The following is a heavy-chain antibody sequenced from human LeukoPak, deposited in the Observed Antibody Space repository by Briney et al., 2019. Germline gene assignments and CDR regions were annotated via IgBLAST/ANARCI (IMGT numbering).Heavy chain of an antibody. V-gene: IGHV3-11*04. CDR1: GFTFSDYY. CDR2: ISSSGSTI. J-gene: IGHJ6*03. CDR3: ARDGGEEMATIWRDYYYYMDV. Sequence: GGSLRLSCAASGFTFSDYYMSWIRQAPGKGLEWVSYISSSGSTIYYADSVKGRFTISRDNAKNSLYLQMNSLRAEDTAVYYCARDGGEEMATIWRDYYYYMDVWGKGTTVTVSS. D-gene: IGHD5-24*01.